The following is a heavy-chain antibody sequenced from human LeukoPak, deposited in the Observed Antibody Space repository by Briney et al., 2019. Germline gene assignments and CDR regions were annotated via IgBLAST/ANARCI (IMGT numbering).Heavy chain of an antibody. V-gene: IGHV3-23*01. J-gene: IGHJ4*02. CDR3: ARDGHGVPLDY. CDR2: FSETNSGI. CDR1: GFTFSSFA. D-gene: IGHD4-17*01. Sequence: PGGSLRLSCAASGFTFSSFAMSWVRQAPGKGLEWVSGFSETNSGIYYADSVKGRFTISRDNSKNTLYLQMNSLRAEDTALYYCARDGHGVPLDYWGQGTLVTVSS.